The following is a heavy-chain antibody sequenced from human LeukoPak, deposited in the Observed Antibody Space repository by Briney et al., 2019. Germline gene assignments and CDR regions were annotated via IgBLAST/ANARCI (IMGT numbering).Heavy chain of an antibody. CDR3: ASASPPPYCSSTSCYTFLDY. V-gene: IGHV1-69*13. D-gene: IGHD2-2*02. J-gene: IGHJ4*02. Sequence: ASVKVSCKASGGAFSSYAISWVRQAPGQGLEWMGGIIPIFGTANYAQKFQGRVTITADESTSTAYMELSSLRSEDTAVYYCASASPPPYCSSTSCYTFLDYWGQGTLVTVSS. CDR1: GGAFSSYA. CDR2: IIPIFGTA.